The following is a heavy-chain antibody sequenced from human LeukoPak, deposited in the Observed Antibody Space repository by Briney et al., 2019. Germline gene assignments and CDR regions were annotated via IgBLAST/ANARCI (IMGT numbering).Heavy chain of an antibody. V-gene: IGHV1-18*01. CDR2: ISAYNGNT. J-gene: IGHJ6*02. CDR3: ARESRSPSHYYYYYGMDV. CDR1: GYTFTSYG. Sequence: ASVKVSCKASGYTFTSYGISWVRQAPGQGLEWMGWISAYNGNTNYAQKLQGRVTMTTDTSTSTAYMELRSLRSDDTAVYYCARESRSPSHYYYYYGMDVWGQGTTVTVSS.